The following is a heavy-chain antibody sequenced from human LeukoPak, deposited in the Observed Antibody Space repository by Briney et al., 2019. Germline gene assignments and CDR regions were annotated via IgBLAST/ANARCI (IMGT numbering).Heavy chain of an antibody. D-gene: IGHD6-13*01. J-gene: IGHJ6*03. V-gene: IGHV1-8*03. CDR3: ARGCGYSSSWFNYYYYMDV. CDR2: MNPNSGNT. Sequence: ASVKVSCKASGYTFTSYDTNWVRQATGQGLEWMGWMNPNSGNTGYAQKFQGRVTITRNTSISTAYMELSSLRSEDTAVYYCARGCGYSSSWFNYYYYMDVWGKGTTVTVSS. CDR1: GYTFTSYD.